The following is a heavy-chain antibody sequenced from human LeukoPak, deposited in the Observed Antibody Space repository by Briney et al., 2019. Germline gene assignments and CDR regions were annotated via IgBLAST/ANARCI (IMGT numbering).Heavy chain of an antibody. J-gene: IGHJ4*02. CDR1: GFTFSSYA. V-gene: IGHV3-23*01. D-gene: IGHD6-13*01. CDR3: AKDQQQPRAFDY. CDR2: ISGSGGST. Sequence: GGSLRLSCAASGFTFSSYAMSWVRQAPGKGLEWGSAISGSGGSTYYADSVKGRFTISRDNSKNTLYLQMNSLRAEDTAVYYCAKDQQQPRAFDYWGQGTLVTVSS.